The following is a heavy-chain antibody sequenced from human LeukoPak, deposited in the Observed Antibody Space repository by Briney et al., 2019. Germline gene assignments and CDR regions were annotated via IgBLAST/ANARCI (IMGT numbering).Heavy chain of an antibody. Sequence: GASVKVSCKASGYTFTGYYMHWVRQAPGQGLEWMGWINPNSGGTNYAQKFQGRVTMTRDTSISTAYMELSRLRSDDTAVYYCARVTGYSGYDALYYFDYWGQGTLVTVSS. V-gene: IGHV1-2*02. CDR2: INPNSGGT. D-gene: IGHD5-12*01. CDR3: ARVTGYSGYDALYYFDY. CDR1: GYTFTGYY. J-gene: IGHJ4*02.